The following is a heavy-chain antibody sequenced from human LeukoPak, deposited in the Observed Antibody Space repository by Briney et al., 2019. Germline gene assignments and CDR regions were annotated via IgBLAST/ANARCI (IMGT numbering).Heavy chain of an antibody. V-gene: IGHV4-34*01. CDR3: ARSGRGYSYGDRYSSSWYYNY. CDR1: GGSFSGYY. D-gene: IGHD6-13*01. CDR2: INHSGST. J-gene: IGHJ4*02. Sequence: SGTLSLTCAVYGGSFSGYYWSWIRQPPGKGLEWIGEINHSGSTNYNPSLKSRVTISVDTSKNQFSLKLSSVTAADTAVYYCARSGRGYSYGDRYSSSWYYNYWGQGTLVTVPS.